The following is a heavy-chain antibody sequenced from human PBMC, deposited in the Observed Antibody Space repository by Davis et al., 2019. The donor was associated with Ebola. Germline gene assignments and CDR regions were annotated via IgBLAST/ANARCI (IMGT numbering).Heavy chain of an antibody. CDR3: ARIGFGELSPYYYGMDV. V-gene: IGHV1-18*01. CDR1: GGTFSSYA. CDR2: ISAYNGNT. Sequence: ASVKVSCKASGGTFSSYAISWVRQATGQGLEWMGWISAYNGNTNYAQKFQGRVTITRDTSASTAYMELSSLRSEDTAVYYCARIGFGELSPYYYGMDVWGQGTTVTVSS. J-gene: IGHJ6*02. D-gene: IGHD3-10*01.